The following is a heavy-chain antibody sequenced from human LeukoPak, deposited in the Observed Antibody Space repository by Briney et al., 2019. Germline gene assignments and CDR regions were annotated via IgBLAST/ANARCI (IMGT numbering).Heavy chain of an antibody. D-gene: IGHD2-2*01. CDR2: INPNSGGT. Sequence: ASVKVSCKASGYTFTGYYMHWVRQAPGQGLEWMGWINPNSGGTNYAQKFQGRVTMTRDTSISTAYVELSRLRSDDTAVYYCARICSSTSCYGGGDYWGQGTLVTVSS. CDR1: GYTFTGYY. J-gene: IGHJ4*02. V-gene: IGHV1-2*02. CDR3: ARICSSTSCYGGGDY.